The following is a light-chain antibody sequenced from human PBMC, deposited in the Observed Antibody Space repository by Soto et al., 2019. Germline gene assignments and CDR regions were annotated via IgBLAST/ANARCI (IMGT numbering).Light chain of an antibody. CDR1: QSISSW. CDR2: KAS. Sequence: DIQMTQSPSTLSASVGDRVTITCRASQSISSWLAWYQQKPGKAPKLLIYKASSLESGVPSRFSGSGSGTEFTLTISSLQPDDFATSYCQQYNSSPPYTFGQGTKLEIK. V-gene: IGKV1-5*03. J-gene: IGKJ2*01. CDR3: QQYNSSPPYT.